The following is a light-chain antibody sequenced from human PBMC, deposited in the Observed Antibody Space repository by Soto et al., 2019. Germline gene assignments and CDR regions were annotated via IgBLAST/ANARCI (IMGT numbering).Light chain of an antibody. J-gene: IGKJ1*01. CDR2: AAS. V-gene: IGKV3-20*01. Sequence: EIVLTQSPGTLSLSPGGRAILSCRASQSVSSNYLAWHQQKPGQAPRLLIYAASSRATGIPDRFSGSGSGTDFTLTISRLEPEDFAVYYCQHYGALPKTFGQGTKVDIK. CDR1: QSVSSNY. CDR3: QHYGALPKT.